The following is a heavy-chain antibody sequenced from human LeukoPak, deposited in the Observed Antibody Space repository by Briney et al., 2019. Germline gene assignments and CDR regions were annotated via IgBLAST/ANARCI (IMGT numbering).Heavy chain of an antibody. D-gene: IGHD3-22*01. Sequence: PGGFLRLSCAASGFTFSDYYMSWIRQAPGKGLEWVSYISSSGSTIYYADSVKGRFTISRDNAKNSLYLRMNSLRAEDTAVYYCARDPNYYDSKGYWGQGTLVTVSS. CDR3: ARDPNYYDSKGY. CDR1: GFTFSDYY. J-gene: IGHJ4*02. V-gene: IGHV3-11*01. CDR2: ISSSGSTI.